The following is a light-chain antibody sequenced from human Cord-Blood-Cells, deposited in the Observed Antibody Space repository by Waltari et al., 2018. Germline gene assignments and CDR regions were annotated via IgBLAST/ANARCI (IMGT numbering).Light chain of an antibody. Sequence: QSALTQPASVSGSPGQSITISCTGTSSDVGGYNYVSWYPQHPGKAPKLMIYDVSKRPSGVSKRFSGSKSGNTASLTISGLQAEDEADYCCSSYTSSSTYVFGTGTKVTVL. V-gene: IGLV2-14*01. CDR1: SSDVGGYNY. J-gene: IGLJ1*01. CDR2: DVS. CDR3: SSYTSSSTYV.